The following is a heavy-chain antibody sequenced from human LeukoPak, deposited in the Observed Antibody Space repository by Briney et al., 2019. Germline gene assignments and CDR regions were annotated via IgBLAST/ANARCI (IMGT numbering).Heavy chain of an antibody. CDR1: GGSFSGYY. Sequence: SETLSLTCAVYGGSFSGYYWSWIRQPPGKGLEWIGEINHSGSTNYNPSLKSRVTISVDTSKNQSSLKLSSVTAADTAVYYCASRGRAGDYRGQGTLVTVSS. CDR3: ASRGRAGDY. J-gene: IGHJ4*02. D-gene: IGHD3-10*01. V-gene: IGHV4-34*01. CDR2: INHSGST.